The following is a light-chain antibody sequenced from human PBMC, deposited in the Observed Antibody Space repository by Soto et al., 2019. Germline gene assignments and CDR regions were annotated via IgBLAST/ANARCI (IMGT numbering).Light chain of an antibody. CDR3: QTWGTGIVV. CDR2: LNSDGSH. J-gene: IGLJ2*01. Sequence: QAVVTQSPSASASLGASVKLTCTLSSGHSSDAIAWHQQQPEKGPRFLMNLNSDGSHTKGDGIPDRFSGSSSGAERYLTISSLQSEDEADYSCQTWGTGIVVFGGGTKVTAL. V-gene: IGLV4-69*01. CDR1: SGHSSDA.